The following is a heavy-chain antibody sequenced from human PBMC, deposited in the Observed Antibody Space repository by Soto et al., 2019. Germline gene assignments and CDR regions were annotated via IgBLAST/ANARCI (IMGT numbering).Heavy chain of an antibody. J-gene: IGHJ4*01. CDR3: ARGEQYSGRIFDY. Sequence: QVPLQQSGPGLVKPSQTLSLTCAITGDSVSSNSAGWSWVRQSPSRGLEWLGRTYYRSKWYYEYAVSGRGRITINPDTTKNQSSPQLNSGTPEDTAVYFCARGEQYSGRIFDYWGQGTLVTVSS. CDR1: GDSVSSNSAG. D-gene: IGHD1-26*01. CDR2: TYYRSKWYY. V-gene: IGHV6-1*01.